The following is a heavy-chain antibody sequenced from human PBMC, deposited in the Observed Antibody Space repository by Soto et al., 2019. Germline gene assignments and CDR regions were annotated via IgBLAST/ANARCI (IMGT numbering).Heavy chain of an antibody. Sequence: QVHLVQSGAEVKNPGASVKVSCKASGYTFTSHGISWVRQAPGQGLEWMGWISSVTGVTNYAQSLQGRVTMTTDTSTTTAYMELTRLTSDDTAVYYCARDISYGSGTAYGYWGQGTPVTVSS. V-gene: IGHV1-18*01. J-gene: IGHJ4*02. CDR2: ISSVTGVT. CDR1: GYTFTSHG. CDR3: ARDISYGSGTAYGY. D-gene: IGHD3-10*01.